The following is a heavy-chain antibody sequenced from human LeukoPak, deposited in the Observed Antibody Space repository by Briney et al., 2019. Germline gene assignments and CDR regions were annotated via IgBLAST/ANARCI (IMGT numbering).Heavy chain of an antibody. CDR3: AKDSYDILTGYYGFHFFDY. D-gene: IGHD3-9*01. CDR2: ISRNGGST. V-gene: IGHV3-43*01. CDR1: GFTFDDYT. J-gene: IGHJ4*02. Sequence: GGSLRLSCAASGFTFDDYTMHWVRQAPGKGLEWVSFISRNGGSTYYADSVKGRFTISRDNSKNSLYLQMNSLRTEDTALYYCAKDSYDILTGYYGFHFFDYWGQGTLVTVSS.